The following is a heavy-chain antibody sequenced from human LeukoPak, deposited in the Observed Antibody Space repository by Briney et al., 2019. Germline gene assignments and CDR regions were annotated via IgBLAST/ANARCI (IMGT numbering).Heavy chain of an antibody. D-gene: IGHD6-13*01. CDR1: GYTFTSYD. V-gene: IGHV1-8*03. CDR2: MNPNSGNT. Sequence: ASVKVSCKASGYTFTSYDINWVRQATGQGLEWMGWMNPNSGNTGYAQKFQGRVTITRNTSISTAYKELSSLRSEDTAVYYCARGGAAAGTNYYYYMDVWGKGTTVTVSS. J-gene: IGHJ6*03. CDR3: ARGGAAAGTNYYYYMDV.